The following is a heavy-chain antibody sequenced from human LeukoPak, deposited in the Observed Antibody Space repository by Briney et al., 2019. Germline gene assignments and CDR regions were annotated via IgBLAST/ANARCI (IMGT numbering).Heavy chain of an antibody. Sequence: GGSLRLSCAASGFPFSSYSMNWVRQAPGKGPEWVSSISSSSSYIYYADSVKGRFTISRDNAKNSLYLQMNSLRAEDTAVYYCARESITMVRGDENYYYYYMDVWGKGTTVTVSS. J-gene: IGHJ6*03. CDR2: ISSSSSYI. V-gene: IGHV3-21*01. CDR1: GFPFSSYS. D-gene: IGHD3-10*01. CDR3: ARESITMVRGDENYYYYYMDV.